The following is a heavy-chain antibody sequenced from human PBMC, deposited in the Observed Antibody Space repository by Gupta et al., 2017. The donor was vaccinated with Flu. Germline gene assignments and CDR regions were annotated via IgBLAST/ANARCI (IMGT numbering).Heavy chain of an antibody. CDR2: IYYSGST. CDR3: ARHGSSIVVVVAATNAFDI. CDR1: GGSISSSSYY. D-gene: IGHD2-15*01. Sequence: QLQLQESGPGLVKPSETLSLTCTVSGGSISSSSYYWGWIRQPPGTGLEWIGSIYYSGSTYYNPSLKSRVTISVDTSKNQFSLKLSSVTAADTAVYYCARHGSSIVVVVAATNAFDIWGQGTMVTVSS. V-gene: IGHV4-39*01. J-gene: IGHJ3*02.